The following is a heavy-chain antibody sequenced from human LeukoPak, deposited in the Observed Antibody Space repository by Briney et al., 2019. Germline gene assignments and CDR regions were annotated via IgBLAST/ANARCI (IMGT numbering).Heavy chain of an antibody. Sequence: EASVKVSCKASGYTFTSYGISWVRQAPGQGLEWMGWISAYNGNTNYAQELQGRVTMTTDTSTSTAYMELRSLRSDDTAVYYCARGGGRGYYDFWSGQPAYYHGMDVWGQGTTVTVSS. J-gene: IGHJ6*02. CDR2: ISAYNGNT. D-gene: IGHD3-3*01. CDR1: GYTFTSYG. V-gene: IGHV1-18*01. CDR3: ARGGGRGYYDFWSGQPAYYHGMDV.